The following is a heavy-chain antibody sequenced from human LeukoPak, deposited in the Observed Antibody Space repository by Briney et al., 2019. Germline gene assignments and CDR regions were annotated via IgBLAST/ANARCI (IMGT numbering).Heavy chain of an antibody. J-gene: IGHJ4*02. CDR1: GFTFSSYG. V-gene: IGHV3-30*02. CDR3: AKYDFWSGRGGCY. D-gene: IGHD3-3*01. CDR2: IRYDGSNK. Sequence: PGGSLRLSCAASGFTFSSYGMHWVRQAPGKGLEWVAFIRYDGSNKYYADSVKGRFTISRDNSKNTLYLQMNSLRAEDTAVYYCAKYDFWSGRGGCYWGQGTLVTVSS.